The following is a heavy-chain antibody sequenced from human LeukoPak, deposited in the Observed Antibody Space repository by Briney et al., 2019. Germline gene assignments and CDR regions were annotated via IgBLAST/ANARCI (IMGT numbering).Heavy chain of an antibody. CDR2: VSCFNGDT. V-gene: IGHV1-18*04. J-gene: IGHJ4*02. CDR1: GYTFNHHG. CDR3: ARDPTNTSGRYAYHDY. Sequence: SVTVSCKASGYTFNHHGISWVRPAPGQGLEWMGWVSCFNGDTHYGQKFQGRVTMTRDTSTTTAYMELRSLRSDDTALYYCARDPTNTSGRYAYHDYWGQGTLVTVSS. D-gene: IGHD6-19*01.